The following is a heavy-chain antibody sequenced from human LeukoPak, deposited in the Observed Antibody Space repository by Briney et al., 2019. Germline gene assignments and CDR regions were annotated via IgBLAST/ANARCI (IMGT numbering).Heavy chain of an antibody. J-gene: IGHJ4*02. D-gene: IGHD3-9*01. CDR1: GGSISSDY. Sequence: PETLSLTCTVSGGSISSDYWSWIRQPAGKGLEWIGRIYTSGSTNYNPSLKSRVAMSVDTSKNQFSLKLSSVTAADTAVYFCARGNYDILTPGGNYFDYWGQGTLVTVSS. V-gene: IGHV4-4*07. CDR2: IYTSGST. CDR3: ARGNYDILTPGGNYFDY.